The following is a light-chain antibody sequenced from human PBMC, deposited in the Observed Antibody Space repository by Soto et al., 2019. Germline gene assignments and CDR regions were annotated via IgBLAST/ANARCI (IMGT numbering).Light chain of an antibody. V-gene: IGKV1-9*01. CDR1: QGISSY. CDR3: QQLNSYPRVT. CDR2: AAS. J-gene: IGKJ3*01. Sequence: IQLTQSPSSLSASVGDRVTISCRASQGISSYLAWYQQKPGKAPKLLIYAASTLQSGVPSRFSGSGSGTDFTLTISSLHPEDFATYYCQQLNSYPRVTFGPGTKVDIK.